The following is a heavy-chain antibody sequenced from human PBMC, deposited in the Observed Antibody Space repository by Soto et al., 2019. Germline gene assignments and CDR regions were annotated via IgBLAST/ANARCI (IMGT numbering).Heavy chain of an antibody. V-gene: IGHV4-30-4*01. J-gene: IGHJ5*02. CDR1: GGSMSSGDYY. CDR3: ARGASITIFGVVIIPNWFDP. D-gene: IGHD3-3*01. Sequence: SETLSLTCTVSGGSMSSGDYYWSWIRQPPGKGLEWIGYIYYSGSTYYNPSLKSRVTISVDTSKDQFSLKLSSVTAADTAVYYCARGASITIFGVVIIPNWFDPWGQGTLVTVSS. CDR2: IYYSGST.